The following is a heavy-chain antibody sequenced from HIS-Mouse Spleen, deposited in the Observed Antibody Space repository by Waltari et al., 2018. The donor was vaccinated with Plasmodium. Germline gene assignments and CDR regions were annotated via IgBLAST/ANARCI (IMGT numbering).Heavy chain of an antibody. Sequence: EVQLVESGGGLVQPVGSLRLSCAASGFTFSSYWVSWVRQAPGKGLEWVANIKKDGSEKYYVDSVKGRFTISRDNAKNSLYLQMNSLRAGDTAVYYCASSWYWYFDLWGRGTLVTVSS. J-gene: IGHJ2*01. CDR1: GFTFSSYW. CDR3: ASSWYWYFDL. V-gene: IGHV3-7*01. CDR2: IKKDGSEK. D-gene: IGHD6-13*01.